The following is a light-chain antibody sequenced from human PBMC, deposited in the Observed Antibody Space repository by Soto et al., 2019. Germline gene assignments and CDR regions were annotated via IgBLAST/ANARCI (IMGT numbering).Light chain of an antibody. CDR2: DAS. J-gene: IGKJ1*01. CDR1: QTIDKK. V-gene: IGKV1-5*01. Sequence: DIQLTQSPSTQSASVGDRVTITCRASQTIDKKLAWYQQKPGKAPKLLIFDASTLQTGVPLRFSGSGSGTEFSLSINSLQPEDFGTYFCQQYDLYWTFGQGTKLDIK. CDR3: QQYDLYWT.